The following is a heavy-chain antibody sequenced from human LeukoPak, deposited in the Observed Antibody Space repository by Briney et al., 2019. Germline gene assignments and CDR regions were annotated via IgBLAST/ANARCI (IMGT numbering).Heavy chain of an antibody. CDR3: AKDFRWELQYYFDY. D-gene: IGHD1-26*01. J-gene: IGHJ4*02. V-gene: IGHV3-74*01. CDR2: INSDGSST. Sequence: PGGSLRLSCAASGFTFSSHWMHWVRQAPGKGLVWVSRINSDGSSTSYADSVKGRFTVSRDNAKNTLYLQMNSLRAEDTAVYYCAKDFRWELQYYFDYWGQGTLVTVSS. CDR1: GFTFSSHW.